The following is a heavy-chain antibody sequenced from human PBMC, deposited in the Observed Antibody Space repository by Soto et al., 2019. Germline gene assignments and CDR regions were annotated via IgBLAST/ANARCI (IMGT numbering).Heavy chain of an antibody. CDR2: IFPGDSDT. CDR1: GYTFSSQW. Sequence: RGESLKISCKGSGYTFSSQWIAWVRQMPGKGLEWMGMIFPGDSDTRYSPSFQGQVTISADKSISTAYLQWSSLKASDTAMYFCARHGAYFDYWGQGTLVTASS. CDR3: ARHGAYFDY. J-gene: IGHJ4*02. D-gene: IGHD3-16*01. V-gene: IGHV5-51*01.